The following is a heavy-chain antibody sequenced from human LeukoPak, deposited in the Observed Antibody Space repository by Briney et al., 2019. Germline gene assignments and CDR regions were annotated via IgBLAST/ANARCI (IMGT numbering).Heavy chain of an antibody. Sequence: ESGGSLRLSCAASGFTFSSHALSWVRQAPGKGLEWVSSLSGSGYNTYYADSVKGRFTISRDNSKNTVYLQMNSLRAEDTAVYYCAKVPYGTRYFDYWGQGTLVTVSS. V-gene: IGHV3-23*01. CDR3: AKVPYGTRYFDY. D-gene: IGHD2-2*01. J-gene: IGHJ4*02. CDR1: GFTFSSHA. CDR2: LSGSGYNT.